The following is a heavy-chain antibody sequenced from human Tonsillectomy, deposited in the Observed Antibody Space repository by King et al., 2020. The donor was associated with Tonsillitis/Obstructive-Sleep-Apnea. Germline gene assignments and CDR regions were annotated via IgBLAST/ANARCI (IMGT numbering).Heavy chain of an antibody. CDR2: ISSSSSTI. D-gene: IGHD3-22*01. V-gene: IGHV3-11*01. CDR3: ASPKYYYDSDGYYFDY. CDR1: GLTFSDYY. Sequence: VQLVESGGGLVKPGGSLRLSCAASGLTFSDYYMSWFRQAPGKGLEWVSYISSSSSTIYYADSVKGRFTISRDNAKSSLYLQMNSLRAEDTAVYYCASPKYYYDSDGYYFDYWGQGTLVTVSS. J-gene: IGHJ4*02.